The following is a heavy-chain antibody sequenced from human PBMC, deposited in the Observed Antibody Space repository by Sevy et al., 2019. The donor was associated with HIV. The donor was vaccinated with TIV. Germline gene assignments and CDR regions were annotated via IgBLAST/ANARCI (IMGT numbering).Heavy chain of an antibody. V-gene: IGHV3-23*01. CDR1: GFTLTTTG. CDR3: AGGDKTMITDLDY. Sequence: GGSLRLSCAASGFTLTTTGMSWVRQAPGKGLEWVAGVKSDGNTNYEDSVLDRFTASRDNSKNTQYLQLNSMRADDTAVFYCAGGDKTMITDLDYWGQGTLVTVSS. D-gene: IGHD3-22*01. J-gene: IGHJ4*02. CDR2: VKSDGNT.